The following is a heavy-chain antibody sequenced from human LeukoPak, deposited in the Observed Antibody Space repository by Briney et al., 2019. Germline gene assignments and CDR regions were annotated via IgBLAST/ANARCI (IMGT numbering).Heavy chain of an antibody. CDR2: ISSSSSYL. Sequence: AGGSLRLSCAASGFTFSSYSMNWVRQAPGEGLEWVSSISSSSSYLYYADSVKGRFTISRDNAKNSLYLQMNSLRAEDTAVYYCARSHASYYYNYYYYGMDVWGQGTTVTVSS. CDR3: ARSHASYYYNYYYYGMDV. J-gene: IGHJ6*02. CDR1: GFTFSSYS. D-gene: IGHD3-10*01. V-gene: IGHV3-21*01.